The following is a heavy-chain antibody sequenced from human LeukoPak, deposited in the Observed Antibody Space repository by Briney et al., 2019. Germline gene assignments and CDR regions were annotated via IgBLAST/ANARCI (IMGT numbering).Heavy chain of an antibody. CDR1: GFTFSSYG. CDR3: ARDPYSSGWGYYYYGMDV. J-gene: IGHJ6*02. CDR2: IWYDGSNK. D-gene: IGHD6-19*01. Sequence: GGSLRLSCAASGFTFSSYGMHWVRQAPGKGLEWVAVIWYDGSNKYYADSVKGRFTISRDNSKNTLYLQMNSLRAEDTAVYYCARDPYSSGWGYYYYGMDVWGQGTTVTVSS. V-gene: IGHV3-33*01.